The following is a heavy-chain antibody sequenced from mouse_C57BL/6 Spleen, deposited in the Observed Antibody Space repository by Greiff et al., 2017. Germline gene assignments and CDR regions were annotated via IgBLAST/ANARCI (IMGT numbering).Heavy chain of an antibody. CDR1: GYSFTDYN. V-gene: IGHV1-39*01. D-gene: IGHD1-1*01. CDR3: ARSYYGSSPYYAMDY. J-gene: IGHJ4*01. Sequence: EVQLQQSGPVLVKPGASVKISCKASGYSFTDYNMNWVKQSNGKSLEWIGVINPNYGTTSYNQKFKGQATLTVDPSSSTAYMQLNSLTSEDSAVYYCARSYYGSSPYYAMDYWGQGASVTVSS. CDR2: INPNYGTT.